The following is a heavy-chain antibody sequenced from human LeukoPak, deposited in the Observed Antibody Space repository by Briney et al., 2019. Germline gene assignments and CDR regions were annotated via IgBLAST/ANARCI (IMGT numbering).Heavy chain of an antibody. CDR1: GGSFSGYY. CDR2: MNHSGST. V-gene: IGHV4-34*01. J-gene: IGHJ5*02. D-gene: IGHD6-19*01. CDR3: PSDRGATVARNWFDP. Sequence: NTSGTLSLTCAVYGGSFSGYYWTWIRQPPGKGLEWIGEMNHSGSTNYNPSLKSRVTISVDTSKNQCPLRLSSVTAADTAVYYCPSDRGATVARNWFDPWGQGTLVTVSS.